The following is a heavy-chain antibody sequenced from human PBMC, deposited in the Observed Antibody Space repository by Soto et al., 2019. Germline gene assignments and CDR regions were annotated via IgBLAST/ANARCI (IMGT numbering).Heavy chain of an antibody. CDR2: IHHSGSI. CDR3: AREDDGGDSLDV. Sequence: QSLTGTVAEGSIISDDDHWTWKSQSPGKGLEWIGYIHHSGSILYNPSLKSRVTISVDTSKNQFSLHLSSVTAADTAVYFCAREDDGGDSLDVWGQGTTVTVSS. J-gene: IGHJ6*02. D-gene: IGHD2-21*02. V-gene: IGHV4-30-4*08. CDR1: EGSIISDDDH.